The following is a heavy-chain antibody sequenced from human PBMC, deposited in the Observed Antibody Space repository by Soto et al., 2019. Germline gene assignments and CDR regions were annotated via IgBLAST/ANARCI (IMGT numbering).Heavy chain of an antibody. J-gene: IGHJ4*02. V-gene: IGHV3-23*01. D-gene: IGHD5-12*01. CDR3: AKRHVVATIAHFDY. CDR2: IDGRGDST. CDR1: GFTFENYG. Sequence: GGSLRLSCAASGFTFENYGMSWVRQAPGKWPEWVSAIDGRGDSTSYADSVKGRFTISRDNSKSTLYLQMNSLRAEDTAVYYCAKRHVVATIAHFDYWGQGTLVTVSS.